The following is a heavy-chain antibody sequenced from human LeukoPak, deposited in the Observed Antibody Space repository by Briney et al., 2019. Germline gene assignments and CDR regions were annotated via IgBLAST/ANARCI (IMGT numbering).Heavy chain of an antibody. CDR1: GFRSRKCA. V-gene: IGHV3-23*01. J-gene: IGHJ4*02. Sequence: GGSLRLSCAASGFRSRKCAMSWVRQPPGKGLEWVSGLSGSGGKTYYADSVKGRFTISRDNSRDTLHLQMNSLRAEDTAVYFWAKRDGPGTTANALLDKTWSQGTLVTVSS. D-gene: IGHD5-24*01. CDR2: LSGSGGKT. CDR3: AKRDGPGTTANALLDKT.